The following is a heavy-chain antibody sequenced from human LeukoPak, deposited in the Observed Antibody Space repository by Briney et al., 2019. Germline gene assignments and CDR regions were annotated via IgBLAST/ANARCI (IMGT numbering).Heavy chain of an antibody. V-gene: IGHV3-66*01. CDR3: AREVKGDLSRTYYFDY. J-gene: IGHJ4*02. D-gene: IGHD3-16*01. CDR1: GFTVSSNY. CDR2: IYSGGST. Sequence: GGSLRLSCAASGFTVSSNYMSWVRQAPGKGLEWVSVIYSGGSTYYADSVKGRFTISRDNSKNTLYLQMNSLRAEDTAVYYCAREVKGDLSRTYYFDYWGQGTLVTVSS.